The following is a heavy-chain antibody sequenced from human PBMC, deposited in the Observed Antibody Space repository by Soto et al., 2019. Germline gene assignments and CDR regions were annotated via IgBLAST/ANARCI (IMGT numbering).Heavy chain of an antibody. CDR2: TYYRSKWYN. V-gene: IGHV6-1*01. Sequence: SQTLSLTCVISGDSVSSNSAAWNWIRQSPSRDLEWLGRTYYRSKWYNDYAVSVKSRITINPVTSMNQFSLQLNSVTPEDTAVYYCAREAPLGWYSDYWGQGTLVTVSS. CDR1: GDSVSSNSAA. D-gene: IGHD6-19*01. CDR3: AREAPLGWYSDY. J-gene: IGHJ4*02.